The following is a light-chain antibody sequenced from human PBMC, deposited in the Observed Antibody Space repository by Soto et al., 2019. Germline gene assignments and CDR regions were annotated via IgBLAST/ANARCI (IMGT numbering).Light chain of an antibody. CDR2: DAS. CDR1: QSISSW. CDR3: HQYNSYPHS. V-gene: IGKV1-5*01. J-gene: IGKJ2*03. Sequence: DIQMTQSPSTLSASVGDRVTITCRASQSISSWLAWYQQKPGKAPQLLIYDASTLESRVPSRFSGSGSGSEFTLIISSLQPDDFATYYCHQYNSYPHSFGQGTKLEIK.